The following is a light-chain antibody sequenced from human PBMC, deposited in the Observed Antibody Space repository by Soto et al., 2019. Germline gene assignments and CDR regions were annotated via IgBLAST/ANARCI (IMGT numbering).Light chain of an antibody. CDR1: QSVSSSY. CDR3: QQYGSSPTWP. J-gene: IGKJ1*01. CDR2: GAS. V-gene: IGKV3-20*01. Sequence: EVGLYLSACTLSLSKGERATLSCRASQSVSSSYLAWYQQKPGQAPRLLIYGASSRATGIPDRFSGSGSGTDFTLTISRLGPEDFAVYYCQQYGSSPTWPFGQ.